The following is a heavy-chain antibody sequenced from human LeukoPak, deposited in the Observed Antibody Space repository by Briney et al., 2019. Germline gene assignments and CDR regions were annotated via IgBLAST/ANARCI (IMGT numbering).Heavy chain of an antibody. CDR3: ARAGPGGFDP. J-gene: IGHJ5*02. Sequence: SETLSLTCTVSGGSISSGSYYWSWIRQPAGKGLEWIGRIYTSGSTNYNPSLKSRVTISVDTSKNQSSLKLSSVTAADTAVYYCARAGPGGFDPWGQGTLVAVSS. V-gene: IGHV4-61*02. CDR1: GGSISSGSYY. D-gene: IGHD3-10*01. CDR2: IYTSGST.